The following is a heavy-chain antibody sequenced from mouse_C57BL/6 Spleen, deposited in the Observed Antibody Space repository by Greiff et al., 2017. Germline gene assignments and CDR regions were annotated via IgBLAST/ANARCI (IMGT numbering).Heavy chain of an antibody. Sequence: QVQLKESGAELVRPGTSVKVSCKASGYAFTNYLIEWVKQRPGQGLEWIGVINPGSGGTNYNEKFKGKATLTADKSSSTAYMQLSSLTSEDSAVYFCAKGGTTVVGRHFDVWGTGTTVTVSS. CDR1: GYAFTNYL. CDR2: INPGSGGT. D-gene: IGHD1-1*01. CDR3: AKGGTTVVGRHFDV. J-gene: IGHJ1*03. V-gene: IGHV1-54*01.